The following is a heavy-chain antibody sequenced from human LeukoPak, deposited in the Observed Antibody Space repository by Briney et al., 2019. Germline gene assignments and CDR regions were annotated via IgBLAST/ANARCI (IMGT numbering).Heavy chain of an antibody. D-gene: IGHD1-26*01. V-gene: IGHV1-24*01. J-gene: IGHJ5*02. Sequence: ASVKVSCKVSGYTLTELSMHWVRQAPGKGLEWMGGFDPEDGETIYAQKFQGRVTMTRDTSISTAYMELSRLRSDDTAVYYCAGVGTNWFDPWGQGTLVTVSS. CDR1: GYTLTELS. CDR2: FDPEDGET. CDR3: AGVGTNWFDP.